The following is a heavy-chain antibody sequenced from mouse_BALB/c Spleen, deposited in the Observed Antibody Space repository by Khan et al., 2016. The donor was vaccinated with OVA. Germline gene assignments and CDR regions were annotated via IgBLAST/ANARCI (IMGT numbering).Heavy chain of an antibody. CDR2: ISYGGST. CDR1: GYSITSDYA. J-gene: IGHJ4*01. D-gene: IGHD1-1*01. CDR3: ARKNYYGYAMDY. Sequence: VQLQQSGPGLVKPSQSLSLTCTVTGYSITSDYAWDWIRQFPGNKLEWMGYISYGGSTSYNPSLKSRISITRDTSKNQFFLQLNSATTEDTATYYCARKNYYGYAMDYWGQGTSVTVSS. V-gene: IGHV3-2*02.